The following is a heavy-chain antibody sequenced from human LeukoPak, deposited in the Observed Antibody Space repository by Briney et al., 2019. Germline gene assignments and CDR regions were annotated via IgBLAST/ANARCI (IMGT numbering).Heavy chain of an antibody. CDR2: IYHSGST. D-gene: IGHD6-13*01. CDR3: ARDYSSSWYYFDY. V-gene: IGHV4-59*12. Sequence: SETLSLTCTVSGGSISSYYWSWIRQPPGKGLEWIGYIYHSGSTYYNPSLKSRVTISEDRSKNQFSLKLSSVTAADTAVYYCARDYSSSWYYFDYWGQGTLVTVSS. J-gene: IGHJ4*02. CDR1: GGSISSYY.